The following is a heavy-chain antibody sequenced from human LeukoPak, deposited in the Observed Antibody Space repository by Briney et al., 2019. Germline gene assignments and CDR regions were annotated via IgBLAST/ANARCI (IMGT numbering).Heavy chain of an antibody. CDR1: GGSFSGYY. J-gene: IGHJ4*02. CDR3: ARMRNLRCLQAPS. V-gene: IGHV4-34*01. D-gene: IGHD5-24*01. CDR2: INHSGST. Sequence: PSETLSLTCAVYGGSFSGYYWSWIRQPPGKGLEWIGEINHSGSTNYNPSLKSRVTISVDTSKNQFSLKLSSVTAADTAVYYCARMRNLRCLQAPSWGQGTLVTVSS.